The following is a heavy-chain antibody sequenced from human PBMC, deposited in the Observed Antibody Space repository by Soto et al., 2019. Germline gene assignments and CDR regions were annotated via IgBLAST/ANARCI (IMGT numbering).Heavy chain of an antibody. CDR3: ARGRVRYDHIWGRMDV. D-gene: IGHD3-16*01. CDR1: GYTFTSYD. CDR2: MNPNSGNT. J-gene: IGHJ6*04. V-gene: IGHV1-8*01. Sequence: ASVKVSCKASGYTFTSYDINWVRQATGQGLEWMGWMNPNSGNTGYAQKFQGRVTMTRNTSISTAYMELSSLRSEDTAVYYCARGRVRYDHIWGRMDVWGKGTTVTVSS.